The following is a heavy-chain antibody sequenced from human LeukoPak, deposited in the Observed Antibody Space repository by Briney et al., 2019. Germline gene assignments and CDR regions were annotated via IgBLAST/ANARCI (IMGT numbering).Heavy chain of an antibody. CDR1: GYTFTSYG. Sequence: GASVKVSCKASGYTFTSYGISWVRRAPGQGLEWMGWISAYNGNTNYAQKLQGRVTMTTDTSTSTAYMELRSLRSDDTAVYYCARGASIAARPVYYYGMDVWGQGTTVTVSS. D-gene: IGHD6-6*01. CDR2: ISAYNGNT. V-gene: IGHV1-18*01. J-gene: IGHJ6*02. CDR3: ARGASIAARPVYYYGMDV.